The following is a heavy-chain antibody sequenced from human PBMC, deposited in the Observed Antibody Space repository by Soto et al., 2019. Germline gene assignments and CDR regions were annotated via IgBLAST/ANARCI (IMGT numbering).Heavy chain of an antibody. CDR3: TRGVIIGIGEGDYYYGMDV. V-gene: IGHV3-73*01. Sequence: PGGSLRLSCAASGFTFSGSAMHWVRQASGKGLEWVGRIRSKANSYATAYAASVKGRFTISRDDSKNTAYLQMNSLKIEDTAVYYCTRGVIIGIGEGDYYYGMDVWGQGTTVTVSS. CDR1: GFTFSGSA. J-gene: IGHJ6*02. D-gene: IGHD3-3*01. CDR2: IRSKANSYAT.